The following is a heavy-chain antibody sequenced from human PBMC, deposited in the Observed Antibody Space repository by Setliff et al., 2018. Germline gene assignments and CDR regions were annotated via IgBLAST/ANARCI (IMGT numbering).Heavy chain of an antibody. CDR2: IIHSGST. Sequence: SETLSLTCAVYGGSFSGYYWSRIRQPPGKRLEWIGEIIHSGSTNYNPSLKSRVTMSVDTSKNQFSLKLSSVTAADTAVYYCARKGISALSGAFDMWGQGTMVTVSS. J-gene: IGHJ3*02. D-gene: IGHD1-26*01. CDR1: GGSFSGYY. V-gene: IGHV4-34*12. CDR3: ARKGISALSGAFDM.